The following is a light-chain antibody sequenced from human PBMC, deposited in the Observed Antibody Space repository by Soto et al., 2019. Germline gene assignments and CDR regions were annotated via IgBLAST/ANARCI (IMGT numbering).Light chain of an antibody. J-gene: IGKJ1*01. CDR3: QHYNSYSEA. CDR2: AAS. CDR1: QSISSS. Sequence: DIQMTQSPSSLSASVGDRVTITCRASQSISSSLNWYQQKPGKAPKLLIYAASSLQSGAPSRFSGSGSGTDFTLTISSLQPEDFATYYCQHYNSYSEAFGQGTKVDIK. V-gene: IGKV1-39*01.